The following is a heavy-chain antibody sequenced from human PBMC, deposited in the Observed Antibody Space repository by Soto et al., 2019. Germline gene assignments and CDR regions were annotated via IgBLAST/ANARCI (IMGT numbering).Heavy chain of an antibody. J-gene: IGHJ5*02. CDR1: GGSVSSGSYY. D-gene: IGHD3-3*01. Sequence: PSETLSLTCTGSGGSVSSGSYYWSWIRQPPGKGLEWIGYIYYSGSTNYNPSLKSRVTISVDTSKNQFSRKLSSVTAADTAVYYCATTHKYYDFWSGYYRSNWFDPWGQGTLVTVSS. V-gene: IGHV4-61*01. CDR3: ATTHKYYDFWSGYYRSNWFDP. CDR2: IYYSGST.